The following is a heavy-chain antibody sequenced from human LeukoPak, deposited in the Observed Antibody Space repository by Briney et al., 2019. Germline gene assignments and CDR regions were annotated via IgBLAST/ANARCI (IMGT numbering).Heavy chain of an antibody. V-gene: IGHV4-59*08. CDR1: GGSISSYY. D-gene: IGHD3-3*01. J-gene: IGHJ3*02. Sequence: SETLSLTCTVSGGSISSYYWSWIRQPPGKGLEWIAYIYYSGSTNYNPSLKRRVTISVDTSKNQFSLNLSSVTAADTAVYYCASGKRFLEWSGAFDIWGQGTMVTVSS. CDR3: ASGKRFLEWSGAFDI. CDR2: IYYSGST.